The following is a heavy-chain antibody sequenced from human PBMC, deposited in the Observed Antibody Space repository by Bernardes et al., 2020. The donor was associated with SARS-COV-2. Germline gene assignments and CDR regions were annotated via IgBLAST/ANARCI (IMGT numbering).Heavy chain of an antibody. D-gene: IGHD3-3*01. V-gene: IGHV4-4*07. CDR3: ARAGITIFGVRIQGGFDY. CDR2: IYTSGST. CDR1: GGSISSYY. J-gene: IGHJ4*02. Sequence: SETLAITCTVSGGSISSYYWSWIRQPAGTGLAWIGRIYTSGSTNYNPSLKSRVTMSVDTSKNQFSLKLSSVTAADTAVYYCARAGITIFGVRIQGGFDYWGQGTLVTGSS.